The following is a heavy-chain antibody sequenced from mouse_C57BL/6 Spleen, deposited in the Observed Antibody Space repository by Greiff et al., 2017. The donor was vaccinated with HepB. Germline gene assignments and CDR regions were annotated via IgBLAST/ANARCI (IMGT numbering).Heavy chain of an antibody. J-gene: IGHJ2*01. V-gene: IGHV1-15*01. CDR2: IDPETGGT. CDR1: GYTFTDYE. Sequence: VQLQQSGAELVRPGASVTLSCKASGYTFTDYEMHWVKQTPVHGLEWIGAIDPETGGTAYNQKFKGKAILTADKSSSTAYMELRSLTSEDSAVYYCTRRFYYYGSSYLYYFDYWGQGTTLTVSS. D-gene: IGHD1-1*01. CDR3: TRRFYYYGSSYLYYFDY.